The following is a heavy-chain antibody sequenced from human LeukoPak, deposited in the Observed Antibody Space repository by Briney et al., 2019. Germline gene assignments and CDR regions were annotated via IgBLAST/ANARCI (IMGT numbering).Heavy chain of an antibody. CDR2: IYYSGST. D-gene: IGHD1-26*01. J-gene: IGHJ4*02. V-gene: IGHV4-59*01. CDR1: GGSISSYY. Sequence: SETLSLTCTVSGGSISSYYWSWIRQPPGQGLEWIGYIYYSGSTNYNPSLKSRVTISVDTSKNQFSLKLSSVTAADTAVYYCARVGQWEKYFDYWGQGTLVTVSS. CDR3: ARVGQWEKYFDY.